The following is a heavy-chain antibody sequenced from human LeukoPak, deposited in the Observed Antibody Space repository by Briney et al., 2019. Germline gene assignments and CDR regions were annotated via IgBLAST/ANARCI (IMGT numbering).Heavy chain of an antibody. Sequence: GGSLRLSCEASGFTFSDHCMHWVRQAPGKGLEWVAVISYDGSNKYYADSVKGRFTISRDNSKNTLYLQMNSLRAEDTAMYHCAKDAGSSGYLVDYWGQGTLVTVSS. V-gene: IGHV3-30*18. CDR3: AKDAGSSGYLVDY. CDR2: ISYDGSNK. J-gene: IGHJ4*02. D-gene: IGHD3-22*01. CDR1: GFTFSDHC.